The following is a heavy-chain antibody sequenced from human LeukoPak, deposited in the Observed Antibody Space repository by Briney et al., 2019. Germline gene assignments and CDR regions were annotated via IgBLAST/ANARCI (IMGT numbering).Heavy chain of an antibody. CDR1: GGSINSYY. V-gene: IGHV4-59*08. Sequence: KSSETLSLTCTVSGGSINSYYWSWIRQPPGKGLEWIGYIYYTGTTNYNPSLKSRVTISLDTSKNQFSLKLSSVTAADTAVYYCARADYSSTWSHDYYYMDVWGKGTTITVSS. CDR2: IYYTGTT. D-gene: IGHD6-13*01. CDR3: ARADYSSTWSHDYYYMDV. J-gene: IGHJ6*03.